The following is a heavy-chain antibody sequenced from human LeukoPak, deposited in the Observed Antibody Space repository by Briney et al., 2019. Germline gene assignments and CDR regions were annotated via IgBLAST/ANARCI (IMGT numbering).Heavy chain of an antibody. CDR2: INPNSGGT. D-gene: IGHD3-22*01. CDR3: ARPQTYYYDSSGYHAFDI. Sequence: ASVKVSCKASGYTFTGYYMRWVRQAPGQGFEWMGWINPNSGGTNYAQKFQGRVTMTRDMSISTAYMELSRLRSDDTAVYYCARPQTYYYDSSGYHAFDIWGQGTMVTVSS. CDR1: GYTFTGYY. J-gene: IGHJ3*02. V-gene: IGHV1-2*02.